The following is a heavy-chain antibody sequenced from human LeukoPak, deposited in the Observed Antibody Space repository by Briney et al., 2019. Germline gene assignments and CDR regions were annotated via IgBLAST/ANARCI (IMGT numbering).Heavy chain of an antibody. CDR3: ARGFSALHVSGPAANFYMDV. V-gene: IGHV3-11*04. CDR2: ISGSGHDI. J-gene: IGHJ6*03. D-gene: IGHD2-15*01. Sequence: GGSLRLSCAASGFTFSDSYMTWVRQAPGKGVEWVAYISGSGHDINYSDSVKGRFTISRDNAKNSLYLQMNSLRAEDTAVYYCARGFSALHVSGPAANFYMDVWGKGTTVTISS. CDR1: GFTFSDSY.